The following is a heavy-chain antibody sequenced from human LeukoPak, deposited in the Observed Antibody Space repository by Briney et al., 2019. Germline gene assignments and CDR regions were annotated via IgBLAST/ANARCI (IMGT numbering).Heavy chain of an antibody. J-gene: IGHJ4*02. CDR3: AREAGSSGY. CDR1: GYTFTSYG. CDR2: ISAYNGNT. Sequence: ASVKVSCKSSGYTFTSYGISWVRQAPGQGVEWMGRISAYNGNTNYAQKLQGRVTITTDTSTSTAYIELRSLRSDDTAVYYWAREAGSSGYWGPRTLVTVSS. D-gene: IGHD3-22*01. V-gene: IGHV1-18*01.